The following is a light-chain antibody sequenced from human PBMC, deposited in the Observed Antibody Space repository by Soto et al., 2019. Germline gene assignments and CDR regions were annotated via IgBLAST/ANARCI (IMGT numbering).Light chain of an antibody. CDR1: SSNIGSNY. Sequence: QSVLTQPPSASGTPGQRVTFSCSGSSSNIGSNYVYWYQQLPGTAPKLLIYRNNQRPSGVPDRFSGSKSGTSASLAISGLRSEDEADYYCAAWDDRVYVFGTGTKVTVL. CDR3: AAWDDRVYV. CDR2: RNN. J-gene: IGLJ1*01. V-gene: IGLV1-47*01.